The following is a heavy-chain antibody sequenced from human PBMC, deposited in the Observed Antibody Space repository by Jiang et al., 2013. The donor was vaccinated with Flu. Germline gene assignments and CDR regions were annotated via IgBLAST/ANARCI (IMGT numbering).Heavy chain of an antibody. D-gene: IGHD4/OR15-4a*01. CDR2: LSSSGNNY. Sequence: QLLESGGGVVQPGRSLSLSCAASGFSFTTYAMSWVRQSPGKGLEWVAQLSSSGNNYYYADSVKGRFTVSRNYLKNTLYLQMSSLRAEDTAVYYCARSYSPGSATMGPFNLDLWGQGTLVSVSS. CDR1: GFSFTTYA. V-gene: IGHV3-30-3*01. CDR3: ARSYSPGSATMGPFNLDL. J-gene: IGHJ5*02.